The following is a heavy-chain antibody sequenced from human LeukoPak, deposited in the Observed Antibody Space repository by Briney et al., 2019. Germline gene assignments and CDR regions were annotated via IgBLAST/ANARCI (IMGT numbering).Heavy chain of an antibody. V-gene: IGHV4-30-2*02. CDR1: GGSISSGGYY. D-gene: IGHD1-26*01. Sequence: SQTLSLTCTVSGGSISSGGYYWSWIRQPPGKGLEWIGYIYHSGSTYYNPSLKSRVTISVDRSKNQFSLKLSSVTAADTAVYYCARHSESYYSPLDFDYWGQGTLVTVSS. CDR3: ARHSESYYSPLDFDY. J-gene: IGHJ4*02. CDR2: IYHSGST.